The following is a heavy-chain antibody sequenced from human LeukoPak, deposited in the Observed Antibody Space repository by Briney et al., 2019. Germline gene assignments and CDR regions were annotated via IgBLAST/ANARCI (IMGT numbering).Heavy chain of an antibody. Sequence: SETLSLTCAVYGGSFSGYYWSWIRQPPGKGLEWIGEINHSGNTNYTASLKSRFTISGDKSKNHFYLKLSSVTAADTAVYYCARVTGYVVEDYFDYWGQGTLVTVSS. CDR3: ARVTGYVVEDYFDY. CDR1: GGSFSGYY. D-gene: IGHD2-21*01. V-gene: IGHV4-34*10. J-gene: IGHJ4*02. CDR2: INHSGNT.